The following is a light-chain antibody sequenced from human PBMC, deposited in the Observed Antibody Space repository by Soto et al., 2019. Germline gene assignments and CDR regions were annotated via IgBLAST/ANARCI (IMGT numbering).Light chain of an antibody. Sequence: DIQRTQSPSSISASVGDRVTIICRASRSISAYLNWYQPKPWKAPKFLIYAASTLESGVPSRFSGRGSGTNFSPTISSLQPQDFATYYGQQSYNKFALTFGGGTKVDIK. CDR1: RSISAY. V-gene: IGKV1-39*01. CDR2: AAS. J-gene: IGKJ4*01. CDR3: QQSYNKFALT.